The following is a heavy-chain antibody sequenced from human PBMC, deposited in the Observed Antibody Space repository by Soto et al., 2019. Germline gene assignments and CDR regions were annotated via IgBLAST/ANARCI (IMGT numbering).Heavy chain of an antibody. D-gene: IGHD2-15*01. CDR1: GYSFTTYY. CDR2: INPNGGST. CDR3: AALCSAGGCPPGPWN. V-gene: IGHV1-46*03. Sequence: QVVQSGAEVRKPVASVKVSCKASGYSFTTYYIHWFRQAPGQGLEWMAIINPNGGSTNSAQKFQGRVTVTRDMSASTVYMELSSLRSDDTAVYYCAALCSAGGCPPGPWNWGRGTMVTVSS. J-gene: IGHJ3*01.